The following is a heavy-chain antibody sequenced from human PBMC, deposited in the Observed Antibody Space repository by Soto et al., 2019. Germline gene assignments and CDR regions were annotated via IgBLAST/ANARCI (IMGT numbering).Heavy chain of an antibody. CDR1: GGSISSYY. V-gene: IGHV4-59*01. D-gene: IGHD4-17*01. J-gene: IGHJ5*02. CDR2: IYYSGST. CDR3: ARGWLTTGGNWFDP. Sequence: SETLSLTCTVSGGSISSYYWSWIRQPPGKGLEWIGYIYYSGSTNYNPSLKSRVTISVDTSKNQFSLKLSSVTAAGTAVYYCARGWLTTGGNWFDPWGQGTLVTVSS.